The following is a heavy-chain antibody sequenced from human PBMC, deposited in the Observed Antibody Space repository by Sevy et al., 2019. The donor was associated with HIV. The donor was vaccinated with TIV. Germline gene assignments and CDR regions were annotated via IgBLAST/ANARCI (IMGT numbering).Heavy chain of an antibody. CDR3: AREGGHTSAWTPGKY. CDR2: ISYGGSAK. Sequence: GALRLPCSGPGFPFHNQAMPLGRQGPGKGVGLVAPISYGGSAKYHADSVKGRFTVSRDDSKNTLYLQMNSLRPEDSAVYYCAREGGHTSAWTPGKYWGQGTQVTVSS. V-gene: IGHV3-30-3*01. D-gene: IGHD6-19*01. J-gene: IGHJ4*02. CDR1: GFPFHNQA.